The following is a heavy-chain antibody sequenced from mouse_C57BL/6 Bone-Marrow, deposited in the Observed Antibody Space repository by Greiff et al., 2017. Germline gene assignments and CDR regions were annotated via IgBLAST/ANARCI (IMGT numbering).Heavy chain of an antibody. CDR1: GFSLSTFGLG. CDR2: IWWDDDN. CDR3: AGIRADGYDVFWYFDV. D-gene: IGHD2-2*01. J-gene: IGHJ1*03. V-gene: IGHV8-8*01. Sequence: QVTLKESGPGILQPSQTLSLTCSFSGFSLSTFGLGVGWIRQPSGKGLEWLAHIWWDDDNYYNPALKSRLTISKDTSKNQVFLKIANVDTADTATDYCAGIRADGYDVFWYFDVWGTGTTVTVSS.